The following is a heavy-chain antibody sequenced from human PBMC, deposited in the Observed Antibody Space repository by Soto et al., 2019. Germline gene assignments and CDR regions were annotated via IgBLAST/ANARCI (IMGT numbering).Heavy chain of an antibody. D-gene: IGHD3-3*01. V-gene: IGHV3-48*03. CDR2: ISSSGSTV. CDR1: GFTFSDYE. CDR3: ARDREDFWYYFDS. Sequence: GGSLRLSCAASGFTFSDYEMNWVRQAPGKGLEWVSYISSSGSTVFYADSVKGRFTISRDNARNSVSLQMNSLRPEDTAVYYCARDREDFWYYFDSWGQGTPVTVSS. J-gene: IGHJ4*02.